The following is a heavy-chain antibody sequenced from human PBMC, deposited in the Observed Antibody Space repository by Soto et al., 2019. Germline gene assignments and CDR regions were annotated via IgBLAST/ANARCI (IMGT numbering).Heavy chain of an antibody. V-gene: IGHV3-74*01. J-gene: IGHJ6*02. Sequence: EVQLVESGGGLVQPGGSLRLSCAASGFTFSSYWMHWVRQAPGKGLVWVSRINSDGSSTSYADSVKGRFTISRDNAKNTLYLQMNSLRAEHTAVYYCARAPSSGYYYGGDYYYDMDVWGQGTTVTVSS. CDR3: ARAPSSGYYYGGDYYYDMDV. CDR2: INSDGSST. CDR1: GFTFSSYW. D-gene: IGHD3-22*01.